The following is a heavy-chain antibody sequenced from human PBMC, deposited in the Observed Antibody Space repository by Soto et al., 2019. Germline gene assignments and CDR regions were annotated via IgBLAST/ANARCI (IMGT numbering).Heavy chain of an antibody. J-gene: IGHJ4*02. Sequence: APVKVSCKGSGYTFPSYYMHWVGQAPGQGLEWMGIINPSGSTTYAQKFQGRVTMTRDTSTGTVYMELSSLRSDDTAVYYCARVYCSGGSCYGIDYWGQGTLVTVSS. CDR1: GYTFPSYY. V-gene: IGHV1-46*01. CDR2: INPSGST. CDR3: ARVYCSGGSCYGIDY. D-gene: IGHD2-15*01.